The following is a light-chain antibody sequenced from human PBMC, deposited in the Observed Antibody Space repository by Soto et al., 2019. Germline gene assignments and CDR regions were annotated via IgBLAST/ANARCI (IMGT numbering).Light chain of an antibody. Sequence: EIVLTQSPGTVSLSPGERATLSCRASQSVSSSYLAWYQQRPGQAPRLLIYGASNRATDIPDRFSGSGSGTDFTLTISRLEPEDFAVYYCQQYGSSPYPFGQGTRLEIK. V-gene: IGKV3-20*01. J-gene: IGKJ5*01. CDR2: GAS. CDR1: QSVSSSY. CDR3: QQYGSSPYP.